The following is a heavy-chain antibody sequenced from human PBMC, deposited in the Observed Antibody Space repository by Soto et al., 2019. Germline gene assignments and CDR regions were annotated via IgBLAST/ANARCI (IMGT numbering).Heavy chain of an antibody. CDR3: ARSGRPWLVWDGMDV. Sequence: ASVKVSCKASGYTFTGYYMHWVRQAPGQGLEWMGWINPNSGGTNYAQKFQGWVTMTRDTSISTAYMELSRLRSDDTAVYYCARSGRPWLVWDGMDVWGQGTTVTVSS. V-gene: IGHV1-2*04. D-gene: IGHD6-19*01. CDR1: GYTFTGYY. CDR2: INPNSGGT. J-gene: IGHJ6*02.